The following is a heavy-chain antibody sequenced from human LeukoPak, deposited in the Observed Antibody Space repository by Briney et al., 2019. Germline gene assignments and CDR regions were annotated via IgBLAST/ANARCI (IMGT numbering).Heavy chain of an antibody. CDR2: ISGSGGST. CDR1: GFTFSDYY. J-gene: IGHJ3*02. V-gene: IGHV3-23*01. CDR3: AKDRGYYGSGSYYGAFDI. D-gene: IGHD3-10*01. Sequence: GGSLRLSCAASGFTFSDYYMSWIRQAPGKGLEWVSAISGSGGSTYYADSVKGRFTISRDNSKNTLYLQMNSLRAEDTAVYYWAKDRGYYGSGSYYGAFDIWGQGTMVTVSS.